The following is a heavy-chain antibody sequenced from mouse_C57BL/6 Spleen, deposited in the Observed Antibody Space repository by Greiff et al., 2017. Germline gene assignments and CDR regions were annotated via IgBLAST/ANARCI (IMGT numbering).Heavy chain of an antibody. CDR3: ARRLTGIDY. Sequence: QVQLQQPGAELVMPGASVKLSCKASGYTFTSYWMHWVKQRPGQGLEWIGEIDPSDSYTNYNQKFKGKSTLTVDKYSSTAYMQRSSLTSEDSAVYYCARRLTGIDYWGQGTTLTVSS. D-gene: IGHD4-1*01. CDR1: GYTFTSYW. CDR2: IDPSDSYT. J-gene: IGHJ2*01. V-gene: IGHV1-69*01.